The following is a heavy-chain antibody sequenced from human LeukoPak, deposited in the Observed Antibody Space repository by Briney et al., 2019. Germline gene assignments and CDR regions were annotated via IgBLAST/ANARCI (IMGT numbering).Heavy chain of an antibody. D-gene: IGHD3-3*01. V-gene: IGHV1-46*01. Sequence: ASVKVSCKASGYTFTSYYMHWVRQAPGQGLEWMGIINPSGGSTSYAQKFQGRVTMTRDTSTSTVYMELSSLRSEDTAVYYCARGGARPHSYYDFWSGYYTAGEKTDDYWGQGTLVTVSS. CDR1: GYTFTSYY. CDR3: ARGGARPHSYYDFWSGYYTAGEKTDDY. CDR2: INPSGGST. J-gene: IGHJ4*02.